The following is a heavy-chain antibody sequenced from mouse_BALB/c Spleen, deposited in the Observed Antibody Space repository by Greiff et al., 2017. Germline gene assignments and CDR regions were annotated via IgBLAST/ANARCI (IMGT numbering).Heavy chain of an antibody. CDR3: ARGTTVVAPGDAMDY. D-gene: IGHD1-1*01. J-gene: IGHJ4*01. CDR1: GYTFTSYV. CDR2: INPYNDGT. V-gene: IGHV1-14*01. Sequence: VQLKESGPELVKPGASVKMSCKASGYTFTSYVMHWVKQKPGQGLEWIGYINPYNDGTKYNEKFKGKATLTSDKSSSTAYMELSSLTSEDSAVYYCARGTTVVAPGDAMDYWGQGTSVTVSS.